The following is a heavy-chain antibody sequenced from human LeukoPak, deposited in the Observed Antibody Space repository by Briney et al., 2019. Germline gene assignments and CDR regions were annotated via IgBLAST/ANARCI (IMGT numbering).Heavy chain of an antibody. CDR3: AKRDGSNYGHGFDY. CDR2: ISGSGGGT. V-gene: IGHV3-23*01. J-gene: IGHJ4*02. D-gene: IGHD5-18*01. Sequence: QPGGSLRLSCVASGFTFTCYAMSWVRQAPGRGLEWVSAISGSGGGTYYADSVEGRCTISRDNSKNTLYLQLNSLRGEDTAVYYCAKRDGSNYGHGFDYWGQGILVTVSS. CDR1: GFTFTCYA.